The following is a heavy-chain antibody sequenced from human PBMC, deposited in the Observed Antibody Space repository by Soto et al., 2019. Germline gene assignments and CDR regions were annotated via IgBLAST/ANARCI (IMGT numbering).Heavy chain of an antibody. CDR2: IRSKAYGGTT. J-gene: IGHJ5*02. CDR3: TRGSPLGYCSGGSCYGWFEP. V-gene: IGHV3-49*03. Sequence: GGSLRLSCTASGFTFGDYAMSWFRQAPGKGLEWVGFIRSKAYGGTTEYAASVKGRFTISRDDSKSIAYLQMNSLKTEDTAVYYCTRGSPLGYCSGGSCYGWFEPWGQGTLVTVPS. CDR1: GFTFGDYA. D-gene: IGHD2-15*01.